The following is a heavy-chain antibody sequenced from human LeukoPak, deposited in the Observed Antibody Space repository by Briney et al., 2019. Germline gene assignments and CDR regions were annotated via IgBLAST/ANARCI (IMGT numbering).Heavy chain of an antibody. CDR3: ARDYYTIPSYSGGVEDCYGMDV. CDR1: GFTFSSYS. J-gene: IGHJ6*02. Sequence: GGSLRLSCAASGFTFSSYSMNWVRQAPGKGLEWVSSISSSSSYIYYADSVKGRFTISRDNAKNSLYLQMNSLRAEDTAVYYCARDYYTIPSYSGGVEDCYGMDVWGQGTTVTVSS. CDR2: ISSSSSYI. D-gene: IGHD3-10*01. V-gene: IGHV3-21*01.